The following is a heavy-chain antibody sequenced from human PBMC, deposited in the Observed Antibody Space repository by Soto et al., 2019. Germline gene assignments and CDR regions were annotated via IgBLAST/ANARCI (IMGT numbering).Heavy chain of an antibody. D-gene: IGHD6-13*01. CDR1: GGSMSSGTSY. J-gene: IGHJ5*02. CDR2: IYYSGST. V-gene: IGHV4-31*03. Sequence: QVQLQESGPGLVKPSQTLSLTCTVSGGSMSSGTSYWSWIRQHPGKGLEWIGYIYYSGSTYYNASLKXRXTXSXXTSKNQFSLKVSSVTAADTAVYYCARYSSRDWFDPWGQGTLVTVSS. CDR3: ARYSSRDWFDP.